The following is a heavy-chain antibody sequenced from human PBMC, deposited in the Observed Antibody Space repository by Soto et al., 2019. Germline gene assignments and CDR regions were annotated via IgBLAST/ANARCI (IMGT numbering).Heavy chain of an antibody. CDR3: ARVSFVRTTTKYSGYDSDYYYGMDV. Sequence: SQTLSLTCAISGDSVSSNSAAWNWIRQSPSRGLEWLGRTYYRSKWYNDYAVSVKSRITINPDTSKNQFSLQLNSVTPGDTAVYYCARVSFVRTTTKYSGYDSDYYYGMDVWGQGTTVTVSS. V-gene: IGHV6-1*01. J-gene: IGHJ6*02. CDR2: TYYRSKWYN. CDR1: GDSVSSNSAA. D-gene: IGHD5-12*01.